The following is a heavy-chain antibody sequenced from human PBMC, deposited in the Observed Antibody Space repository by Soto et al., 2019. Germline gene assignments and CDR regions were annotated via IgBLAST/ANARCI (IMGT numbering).Heavy chain of an antibody. Sequence: PSETLSLTCTVSGDSITSGTFYWNWIRQYPGKGLEWIGYMYYSGSTYYNPSLKSRVSISRDTSKNKFSLSLSFVTDADTPVHYSARDNPDAGRPGFDPWGQGTLLTVS. CDR3: ARDNPDAGRPGFDP. CDR2: MYYSGST. CDR1: GDSITSGTFY. V-gene: IGHV4-31*03. D-gene: IGHD1-20*01. J-gene: IGHJ5*02.